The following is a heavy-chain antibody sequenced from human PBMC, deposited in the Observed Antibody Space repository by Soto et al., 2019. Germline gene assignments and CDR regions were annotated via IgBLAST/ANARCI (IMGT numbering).Heavy chain of an antibody. CDR2: IKQDGSEK. CDR1: GFTFSSYW. CDR3: ARDLRIAARGAYYYYGMDV. J-gene: IGHJ6*02. V-gene: IGHV3-7*03. Sequence: EVQLVESGGGLGQPGGSLRLSCAASGFTFSSYWMSWVRQAPGKGLEWVANIKQDGSEKYYVDSVKGRFTITRDNAKNSLYLQMNSLRAEDTAVYYCARDLRIAARGAYYYYGMDVWGQGTTVTVSS. D-gene: IGHD6-6*01.